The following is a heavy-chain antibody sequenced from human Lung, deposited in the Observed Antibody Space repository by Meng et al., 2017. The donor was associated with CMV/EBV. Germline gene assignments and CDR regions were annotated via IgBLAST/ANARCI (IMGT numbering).Heavy chain of an antibody. Sequence: GGSXRLXCAASGFTFSSYAMHWVRQAPGKGLEWVAVISYDGSNKYYADSVKGRFTISRDNSKNTLYLQMNSLRAEDTAVYYCASSQGIAARPLDYWGQGTLVTVSS. CDR1: GFTFSSYA. V-gene: IGHV3-30*04. J-gene: IGHJ4*02. CDR3: ASSQGIAARPLDY. D-gene: IGHD6-6*01. CDR2: ISYDGSNK.